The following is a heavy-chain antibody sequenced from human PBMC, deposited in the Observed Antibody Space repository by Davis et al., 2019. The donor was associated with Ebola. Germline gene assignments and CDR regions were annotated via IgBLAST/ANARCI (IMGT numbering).Heavy chain of an antibody. Sequence: GGSLRLSCAASGFTFSSYAMTWARQAPGKGLEWVSAITSSGGRTYYADSVKGRFTISRDNSKNTLYLQMNSLTVEDTAVYYCAKGGSGWPSDYSYGMGVWGKGTTVTVSS. CDR3: AKGGSGWPSDYSYGMGV. D-gene: IGHD6-19*01. V-gene: IGHV3-23*01. J-gene: IGHJ6*04. CDR1: GFTFSSYA. CDR2: ITSSGGRT.